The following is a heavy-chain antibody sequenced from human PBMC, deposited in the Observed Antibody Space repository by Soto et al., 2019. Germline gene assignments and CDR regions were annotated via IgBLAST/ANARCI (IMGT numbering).Heavy chain of an antibody. D-gene: IGHD1-7*01. CDR1: GGSFSGYY. V-gene: IGHV4-34*01. CDR3: VRGQRRETGTTSHDP. Sequence: QVQLQQWGAGLLKPSETLSLTCAVYGGSFSGYYWSWIRQPPGKGLEWIGEINHSGSTNYNPSLKSRVTISVDTSKNQFSLKLSSVTAADTAVYYCVRGQRRETGTTSHDPWGQGTLVTVSS. CDR2: INHSGST. J-gene: IGHJ5*02.